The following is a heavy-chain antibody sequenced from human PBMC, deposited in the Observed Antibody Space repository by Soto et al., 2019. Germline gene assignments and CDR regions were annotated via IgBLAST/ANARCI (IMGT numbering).Heavy chain of an antibody. CDR1: GGSVTSRNW. CDR2: IHHSGTT. D-gene: IGHD6-13*01. Sequence: QVQLQESGPGLVQPAGTLSLTCTVSGGSVTSRNWWIWVRQPPGKGLEWIGAIHHSGTTDYNPSLKSRATISVDKSKNHFSLRLTSVTAADTALYYCARQELGLDWFDPWGQGTLVSVSS. CDR3: ARQELGLDWFDP. J-gene: IGHJ5*02. V-gene: IGHV4-4*02.